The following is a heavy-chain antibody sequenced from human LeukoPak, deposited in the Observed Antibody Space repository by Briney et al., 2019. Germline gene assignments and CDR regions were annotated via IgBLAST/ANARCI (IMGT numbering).Heavy chain of an antibody. V-gene: IGHV3-21*01. D-gene: IGHD3-10*01. CDR3: ATRAAYYDSGNYYNRDY. CDR1: GFTFSSYS. Sequence: GSLRLSCVASGFTFSSYSMNWVRQAPGKGLEWVSSISGSSSYIYYADSVKGRFTISRDNAKNSLYLQMNSLRAEDTAVYFCATRAAYYDSGNYYNRDYWGQGILVTVSS. CDR2: ISGSSSYI. J-gene: IGHJ4*02.